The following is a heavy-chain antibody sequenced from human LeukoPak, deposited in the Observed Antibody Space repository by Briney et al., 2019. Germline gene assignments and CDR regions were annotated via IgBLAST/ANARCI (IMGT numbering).Heavy chain of an antibody. CDR2: MNPNSGNT. CDR1: GYTFTSYD. V-gene: IGHV1-8*01. D-gene: IGHD6-13*01. CDR3: ARLAAAGARASY. Sequence: ASVKVSCKASGYTFTSYDINWVRQATGQGLEWMGWMNPNSGNTGYAQKFQGRVTMTRNTSISTAYMELSSLRSEDTAVYYCARLAAAGARASYWGQGTLVTVSS. J-gene: IGHJ4*02.